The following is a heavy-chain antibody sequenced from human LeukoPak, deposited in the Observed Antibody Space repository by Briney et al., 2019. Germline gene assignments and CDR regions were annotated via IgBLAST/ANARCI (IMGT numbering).Heavy chain of an antibody. D-gene: IGHD2-15*01. CDR1: GYTFTGYY. CDR2: INPNSGGT. CDR3: GWSPNTFYLDY. J-gene: IGHJ4*02. V-gene: IGHV1-2*02. Sequence: GASAKVSCKASGYTFTGYYIHWVRQAPGQGLEWMGWINPNSGGTNSAQKFQGRVTMTRDTSISTAYMELSRLQSDDTAVYYCGWSPNTFYLDYWGQGTLVTVSS.